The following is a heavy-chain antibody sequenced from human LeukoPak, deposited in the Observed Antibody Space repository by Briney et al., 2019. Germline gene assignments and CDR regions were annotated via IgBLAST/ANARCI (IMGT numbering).Heavy chain of an antibody. D-gene: IGHD4-17*01. V-gene: IGHV3-66*01. Sequence: SGGSLRLSCVASGFTFNSNAMIWVRQAPGKGLEWVSVIYSGGSTYYADSVKGRFTISRDNSKNTLYLQMNSLRAEDTAVYYCAKDSGDYATYYYYYYMDVWGKGTTVTISS. CDR1: GFTFNSNA. CDR2: IYSGGST. CDR3: AKDSGDYATYYYYYYMDV. J-gene: IGHJ6*03.